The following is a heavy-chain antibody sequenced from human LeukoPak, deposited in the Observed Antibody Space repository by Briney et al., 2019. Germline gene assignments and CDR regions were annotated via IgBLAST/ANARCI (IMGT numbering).Heavy chain of an antibody. J-gene: IGHJ4*02. CDR3: ANEIRPNDY. CDR1: GFTFSSYA. V-gene: IGHV3-23*01. D-gene: IGHD4-17*01. Sequence: GGSLRLSCAASGFTFSSYAVSWVRQAPGKGLEWVSGISAGDGTTYYADSVKGRFTVSRDNSKNTLYLQMNSLRAEDTAVYYCANEIRPNDYWGQGTQVTVSS. CDR2: ISAGDGTT.